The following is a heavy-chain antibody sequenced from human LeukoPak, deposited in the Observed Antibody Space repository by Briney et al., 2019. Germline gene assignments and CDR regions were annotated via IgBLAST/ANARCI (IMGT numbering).Heavy chain of an antibody. CDR3: ARDFSNFGDF. Sequence: GASVKVSCKTSGYTFTSYGVSWVREAAGQGVDWMGWINAYNAVTRYPQTFQDIITMTTDTSPSTLYMQLKNLTSDDTAVYFCARDFSNFGDFWGQGTLITVSA. D-gene: IGHD3-3*01. CDR2: INAYNAVT. CDR1: GYTFTSYG. J-gene: IGHJ4*02. V-gene: IGHV1-18*01.